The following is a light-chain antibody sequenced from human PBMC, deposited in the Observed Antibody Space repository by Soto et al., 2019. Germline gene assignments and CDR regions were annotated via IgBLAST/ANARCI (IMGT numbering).Light chain of an antibody. CDR3: QQYNNWPALYT. Sequence: EIVMTQSPATLSVSPGERATLSCRASQSVSSNFAWYQQKPGQAPRLLLYGASTRATGIPARFSGSGSGTEFTLTISSLQSEDFAVYYCQQYNNWPALYTFGQGTKLEIK. J-gene: IGKJ2*01. CDR2: GAS. CDR1: QSVSSN. V-gene: IGKV3-15*01.